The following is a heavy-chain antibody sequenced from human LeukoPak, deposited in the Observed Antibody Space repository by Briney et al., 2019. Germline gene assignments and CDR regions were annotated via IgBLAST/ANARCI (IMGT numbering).Heavy chain of an antibody. CDR2: ISTSSRYI. J-gene: IGHJ5*02. Sequence: SGGSLRLSCGASGFRFSSYAMSWVRQAPGKGLEWVSSISTSSRYIYYKDSVRGRFTISRDDAKNSLYLEMNSLRAEDTAVYYCARADCSSSTCYLRRSWFDPWGQGTLVTVSS. CDR3: ARADCSSSTCYLRRSWFDP. V-gene: IGHV3-21*01. CDR1: GFRFSSYA. D-gene: IGHD2-2*01.